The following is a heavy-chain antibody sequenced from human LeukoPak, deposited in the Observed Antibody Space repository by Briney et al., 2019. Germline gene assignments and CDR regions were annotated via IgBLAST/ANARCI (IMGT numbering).Heavy chain of an antibody. Sequence: GGSLRLSCAASGFTFSRYAMSWVRQAPGKGLEWVATIVSDGYKAYYADSVKGRFAISRYNSQNTVHLQMNSLRAEDTATYYFAKEIVFLFGDPWGQGALVTVSS. CDR3: AKEIVFLFGDP. D-gene: IGHD2/OR15-2a*01. CDR2: IVSDGYKA. J-gene: IGHJ5*02. V-gene: IGHV3-23*01. CDR1: GFTFSRYA.